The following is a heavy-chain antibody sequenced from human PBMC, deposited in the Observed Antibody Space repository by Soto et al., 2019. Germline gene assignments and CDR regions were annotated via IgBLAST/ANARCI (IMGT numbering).Heavy chain of an antibody. CDR3: ARDVGPITIFGEALSGYFDF. Sequence: EVQLVESGGGLVQPGGSLRLSCAVSGFSFGSYWMSWVRQAPGKGLEWLASIKHDGSERYYLDSVKGRFTISRDNAKDSLSLQMNSLRGEDTAFYYCARDVGPITIFGEALSGYFDFWGQGTLVTVSS. CDR1: GFSFGSYW. CDR2: IKHDGSER. D-gene: IGHD3-3*01. V-gene: IGHV3-7*03. J-gene: IGHJ4*02.